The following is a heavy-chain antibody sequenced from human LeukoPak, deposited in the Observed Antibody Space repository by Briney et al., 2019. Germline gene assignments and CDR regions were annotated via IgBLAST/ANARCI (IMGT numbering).Heavy chain of an antibody. CDR3: ARYGSGTSYISNYFDY. J-gene: IGHJ4*02. V-gene: IGHV3-48*02. D-gene: IGHD3-10*01. CDR1: VFTFRSHS. CDR2: IRSDSRSI. Sequence: GGPLRLSCGASVFTFRSHSMNGVPRAPGKGLEGVSYIRSDSRSIYNADSVKGRFTISRDNAKNSLYLQMKSLRDEDTAVYYCARYGSGTSYISNYFDYWGQGTLVTVSS.